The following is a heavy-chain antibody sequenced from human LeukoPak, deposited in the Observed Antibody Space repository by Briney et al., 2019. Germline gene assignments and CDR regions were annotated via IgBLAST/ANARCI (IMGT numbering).Heavy chain of an antibody. CDR1: GGSIRGYY. J-gene: IGHJ4*02. D-gene: IGHD6-19*01. CDR2: IYSSGST. V-gene: IGHV4-59*12. CDR3: ARPRYSSGWYYFDY. Sequence: PSETLSLTCNVSGGSIRGYYWSWIRQPPGKGLEWIGYIYSSGSTNYNPSLKSRVTISVDTSKNQFSLKLSSVTAADTAVYYCARPRYSSGWYYFDYWGQGTLVTVSS.